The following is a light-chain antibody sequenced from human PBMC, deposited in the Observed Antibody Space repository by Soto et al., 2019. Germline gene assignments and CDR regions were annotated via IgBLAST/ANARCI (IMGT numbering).Light chain of an antibody. Sequence: AIRMIQSPSSLSASTGDRVTITCRASQGISSYLAWYQQKPGKAPNLVIYTASTLQGGVPSRFSGNGSETDFTLTISCLQSEDFATYYCQQYYTYPLTFGGGTKVEIK. CDR2: TAS. J-gene: IGKJ4*01. CDR3: QQYYTYPLT. V-gene: IGKV1-8*01. CDR1: QGISSY.